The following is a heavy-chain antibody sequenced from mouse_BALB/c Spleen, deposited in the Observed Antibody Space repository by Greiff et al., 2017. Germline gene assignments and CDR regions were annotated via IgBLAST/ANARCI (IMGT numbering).Heavy chain of an antibody. CDR3: ARHDYPSDWYFDV. J-gene: IGHJ1*01. CDR2: IWSGGST. Sequence: VQLQQSGPGLVQPSQSLSITCTVSGFSLTSYGVHWVRQSPGKGLEWLGVIWSGGSTDYNAAFISRLSISKDNSKSQVFFKMNSLQADDTAIYYCARHDYPSDWYFDVWGAGTTITVSP. CDR1: GFSLTSYG. D-gene: IGHD2-4*01. V-gene: IGHV2-4-1*01.